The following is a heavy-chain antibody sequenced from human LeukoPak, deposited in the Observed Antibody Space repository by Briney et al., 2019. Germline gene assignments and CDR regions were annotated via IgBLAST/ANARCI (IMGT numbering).Heavy chain of an antibody. J-gene: IGHJ4*02. CDR2: IRSSGSPT. CDR3: VRDPDALDF. V-gene: IGHV3-48*02. CDR1: GFTFSSYS. Sequence: GGALRLSCAASGFTFSSYSMNWVRQAPWKGLEWVSYIRSSGSPTYYADSVKGRFTISRDNAKNSLYLQMNSLRDEDTAVYYCVRDPDALDFWGQGTPVTVSS.